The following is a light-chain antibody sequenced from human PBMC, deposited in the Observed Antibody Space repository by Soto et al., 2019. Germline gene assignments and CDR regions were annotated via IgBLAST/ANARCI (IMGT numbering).Light chain of an antibody. J-gene: IGLJ1*01. V-gene: IGLV2-14*01. CDR2: DVS. CDR1: SSDVGYSSS. Sequence: QSALIQPASVSGSPEQSITISCTGASSDVGYSSSVSWYQQHPGKAPKLVIFDVSNRPSGVSNRFSGSKSGNTASLTISGLQAEDEADYYCCSWTSSATYVFGTGTKFTVL. CDR3: CSWTSSATYV.